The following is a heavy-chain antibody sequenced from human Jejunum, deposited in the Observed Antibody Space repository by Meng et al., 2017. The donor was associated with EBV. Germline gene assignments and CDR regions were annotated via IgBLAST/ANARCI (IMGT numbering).Heavy chain of an antibody. CDR1: GCSVSRGTYY. J-gene: IGHJ4*02. V-gene: IGHV4-61*01. Sequence: QVRRQTPGAGLVKPSDTLALTCTVSGCSVSRGTYYLTWIRQPPGKGLEWIGYIYNSGSTNYNPSLKSRVTISLDTSKNQFSLKLSSVTAADTAMYYCARNWNFWGQGTLVTVSS. D-gene: IGHD1-1*01. CDR3: ARNWNF. CDR2: IYNSGST.